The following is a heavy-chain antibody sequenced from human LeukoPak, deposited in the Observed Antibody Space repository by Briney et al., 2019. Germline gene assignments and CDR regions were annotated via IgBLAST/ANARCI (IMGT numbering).Heavy chain of an antibody. CDR1: GGTFSSYA. CDR2: IIPIFGTA. Sequence: SVKVSCKASGGTFSSYAISWVRQAPGQGLEWMGGIIPIFGTANYAQKFQGRVTITEDESTSTAYMELSSLRAEDTAVYYCASDLGGGGPFDYWGQGTLVTVSS. CDR3: ASDLGGGGPFDY. V-gene: IGHV1-69*01. D-gene: IGHD3-16*01. J-gene: IGHJ4*02.